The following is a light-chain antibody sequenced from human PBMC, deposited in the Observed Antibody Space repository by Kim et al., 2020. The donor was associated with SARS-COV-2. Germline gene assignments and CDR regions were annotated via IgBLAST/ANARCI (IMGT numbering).Light chain of an antibody. V-gene: IGLV1-36*01. J-gene: IGLJ2*01. CDR2: YEV. CDR3: AAWDDSMNSVV. Sequence: VTIYCSGSSANVGNNAVIWYHQHQGKAPPLLIFYEVRLPSWVAPRLCASTSAAKASLLTSCGLYAEEADYYCAAWDDSMNSVVFGGGTQLTVL. CDR1: SANVGNNA.